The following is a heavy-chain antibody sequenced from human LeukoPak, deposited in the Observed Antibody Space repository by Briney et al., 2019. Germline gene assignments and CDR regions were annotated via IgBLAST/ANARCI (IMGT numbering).Heavy chain of an antibody. CDR3: VRHDERNNFGITFDP. Sequence: GGSLRLSCAASGFAFSSYEMNWVRQAPGKGLEWVSYISSSGSTIYYSDSVKGRFTISRDNSKNSLYLQMNSLRAEDTAVYYCVRHDERNNFGITFDPWGQGTLVTVSS. CDR1: GFAFSSYE. J-gene: IGHJ5*02. D-gene: IGHD1-1*01. V-gene: IGHV3-48*03. CDR2: ISSSGSTI.